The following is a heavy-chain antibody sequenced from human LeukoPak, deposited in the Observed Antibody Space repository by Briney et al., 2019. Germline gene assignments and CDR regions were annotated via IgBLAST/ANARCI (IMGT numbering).Heavy chain of an antibody. CDR1: GFTFSSYS. CDR2: ISSSSSTI. CDR3: ARDRTIINYDILTADAFDF. V-gene: IGHV3-48*04. J-gene: IGHJ3*01. D-gene: IGHD3-9*01. Sequence: GGSLRLSCAASGFTFSSYSMNWVRQAPGKGLEWVSYISSSSSTIYYADSVEGRFTISRDNAKNSLYLQMNSLRAEDTAVYYCARDRTIINYDILTADAFDFWGQGTMVTVSS.